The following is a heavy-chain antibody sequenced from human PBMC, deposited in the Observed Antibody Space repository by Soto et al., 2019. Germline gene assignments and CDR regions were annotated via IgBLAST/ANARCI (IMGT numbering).Heavy chain of an antibody. Sequence: PSELLPLTYSVAGGSSVSVVYYWSWIHQHPGKGLEWIGYIYYSGSTYYNPSLKSRVTISVDTSKNQFSLKLSSVTAADTAVYYCARAPLFPTHHGYMDVWGKGTTVTVSS. CDR2: IYYSGST. CDR1: GGSSVSVVYY. V-gene: IGHV4-31*02. J-gene: IGHJ6*03. D-gene: IGHD2-21*01. CDR3: ARAPLFPTHHGYMDV.